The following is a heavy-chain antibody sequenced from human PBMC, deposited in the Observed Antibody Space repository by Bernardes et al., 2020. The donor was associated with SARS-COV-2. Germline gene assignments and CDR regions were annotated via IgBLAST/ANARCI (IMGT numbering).Heavy chain of an antibody. J-gene: IGHJ4*02. V-gene: IGHV3-23*01. Sequence: GGSLRLSCAASGFTLNSYAMNWVRQSPGKGLEWVSGISDGGLGDSVYTYQADSVKGRFTVSRDNSKNTLYLQMNSLTVDDTAVYYCAKDRSDFWIGNYDSWGQGTLVTVSS. CDR2: ISDGGLGDSVYT. CDR1: GFTLNSYA. CDR3: AKDRSDFWIGNYDS. D-gene: IGHD3-3*01.